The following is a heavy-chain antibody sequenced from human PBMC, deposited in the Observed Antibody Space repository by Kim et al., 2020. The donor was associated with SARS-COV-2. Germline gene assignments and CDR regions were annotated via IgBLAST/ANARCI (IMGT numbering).Heavy chain of an antibody. V-gene: IGHV1-46*01. D-gene: IGHD4-17*01. J-gene: IGHJ4*02. CDR1: GYTFTSYY. CDR3: ARVASGGAVTNYYFDY. Sequence: VKVSCKASGYTFTSYYMHWVRQAPGQGLEWMGIINPSGGTTSYAQKFQGRVTMTRDTSTSTVYMELSSLRSEDTAVYYCARVASGGAVTNYYFDYWGQGTLVTVSS. CDR2: INPSGGTT.